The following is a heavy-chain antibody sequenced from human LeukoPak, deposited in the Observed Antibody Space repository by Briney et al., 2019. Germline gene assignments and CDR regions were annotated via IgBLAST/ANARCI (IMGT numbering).Heavy chain of an antibody. CDR3: ARAPAYSSGYDCDY. J-gene: IGHJ4*02. CDR1: GGSISSYY. D-gene: IGHD3-22*01. V-gene: IGHV4-59*01. CDR2: IYHCGST. Sequence: SETLSLTCTVSGGSISSYYWIWIRQPPGKGLEWIGYIYHCGSTNYNPSLKSRVTISVDTSKNQFSLKLSSVTAADTAVYYCARAPAYSSGYDCDYWGQGTLVTVSS.